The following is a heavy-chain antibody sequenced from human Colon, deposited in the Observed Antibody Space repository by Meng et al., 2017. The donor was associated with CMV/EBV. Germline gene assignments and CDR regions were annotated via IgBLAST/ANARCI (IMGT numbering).Heavy chain of an antibody. CDR2: IYPGDSDT. CDR3: AKDLSLVGATRHYYYYYGMDV. V-gene: IGHV5-51*01. D-gene: IGHD1-26*01. CDR1: GYSFTSYW. Sequence: GESLKISCKGSGYSFTSYWIGWVRQMPGKGLEWMGIIYPGDSDTKYSPSFQGQVTISADKSISTAYLEWSSLKASDTAMYYCAKDLSLVGATRHYYYYYGMDVWGQGTTVTVSS. J-gene: IGHJ6*02.